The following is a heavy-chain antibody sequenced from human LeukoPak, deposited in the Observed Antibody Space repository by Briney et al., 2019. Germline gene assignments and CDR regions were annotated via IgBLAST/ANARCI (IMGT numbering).Heavy chain of an antibody. CDR1: GGSFSGYY. D-gene: IGHD3-10*01. J-gene: IGHJ4*02. CDR3: ARGWVRGVTHFDY. Sequence: PSETLSLTCAVYGGSFSGYYWSWIRQPPGKGLEWIGEINHSGSTNYNPSLKSRVTISVDTSENQFSLKLSSVTAADTAVYYCARGWVRGVTHFDYWGQGTLVTVSS. CDR2: INHSGST. V-gene: IGHV4-34*01.